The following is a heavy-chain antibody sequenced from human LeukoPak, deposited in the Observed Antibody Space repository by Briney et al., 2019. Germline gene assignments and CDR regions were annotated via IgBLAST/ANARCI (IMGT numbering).Heavy chain of an antibody. Sequence: PGGSLRLSCAASGFTFSNYAMTWVRQAPGKGLEWVSSISGNSANKYYADSVKGRFTVSRANSKNILYLQMNSLRVEDTAVYFCAKGVRLWFAFYFDYWGQGTLATVSS. D-gene: IGHD3-10*01. CDR3: AKGVRLWFAFYFDY. J-gene: IGHJ4*02. CDR1: GFTFSNYA. CDR2: ISGNSANK. V-gene: IGHV3-23*01.